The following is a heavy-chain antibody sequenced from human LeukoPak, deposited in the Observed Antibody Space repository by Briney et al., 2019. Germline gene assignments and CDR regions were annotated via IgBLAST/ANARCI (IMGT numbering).Heavy chain of an antibody. Sequence: PSETLSLTCTVSGGSISSSSYYWGWIRQPPGKGLEWIGSIYYSGSTYYNPSLKSRVTISVDTSKNQFSLKLSSVTAADTAVYYCARGAYYYDSSGWDWGQGTLVTVSS. D-gene: IGHD3-22*01. J-gene: IGHJ4*02. CDR1: GGSISSSSYY. V-gene: IGHV4-39*07. CDR2: IYYSGST. CDR3: ARGAYYYDSSGWD.